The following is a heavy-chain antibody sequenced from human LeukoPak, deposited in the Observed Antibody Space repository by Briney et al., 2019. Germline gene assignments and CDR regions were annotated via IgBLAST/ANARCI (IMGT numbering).Heavy chain of an antibody. D-gene: IGHD2-21*02. CDR1: GFTFSKVW. CDR2: IRSKTDGGAS. CDR3: TTDVNRFMVTASS. Sequence: GGSLRLSCAASGFTFSKVWMTWVRQAPGKGLEWVGRIRSKTDGGASEYAAPVKGRFSISRDDSNNTLYLEMISLKAEDTAIYYCTTDVNRFMVTASSWGQGTLVTVSS. V-gene: IGHV3-15*01. J-gene: IGHJ5*02.